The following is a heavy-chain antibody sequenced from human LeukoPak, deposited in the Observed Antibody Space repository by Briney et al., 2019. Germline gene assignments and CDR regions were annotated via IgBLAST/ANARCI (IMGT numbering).Heavy chain of an antibody. CDR1: GFTFSSYA. CDR2: ISGSGGST. D-gene: IGHD3-10*01. CDR3: AKDYGSGSYYNGYYFDY. J-gene: IGHJ4*02. V-gene: IGHV3-23*01. Sequence: GGSLRLSCAASGFTFSSYAMSWVSQALGKGLEWVSAISGSGGSTYYADSVKGRFTIFRDNSKNTLYLQMNSLRAEDTAVYYCAKDYGSGSYYNGYYFDYWGQGTLVTVSS.